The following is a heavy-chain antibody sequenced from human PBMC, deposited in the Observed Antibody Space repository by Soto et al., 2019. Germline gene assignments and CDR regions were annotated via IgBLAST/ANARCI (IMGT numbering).Heavy chain of an antibody. CDR2: VTSSPSSM. CDR3: AREADFASSGYVLDY. D-gene: IGHD3-22*01. Sequence: GGSLRLSCAASGFTFSGFSMNWVRQAPGKGLEWVSSVTSSPSSMFYADSVKGRFTISRDDAKDSLFLQINSLRADDTAVYYCAREADFASSGYVLDYWGLGTLVTVSS. CDR1: GFTFSGFS. V-gene: IGHV3-21*01. J-gene: IGHJ4*02.